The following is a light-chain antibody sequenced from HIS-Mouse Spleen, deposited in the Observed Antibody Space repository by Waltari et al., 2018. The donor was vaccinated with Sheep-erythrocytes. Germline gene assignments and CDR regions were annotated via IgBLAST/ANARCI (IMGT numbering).Light chain of an antibody. CDR2: AAS. CDR1: QSISSY. V-gene: IGKV1-39*01. Sequence: DIQITQSQSSLSASLGERVTFLCRQSQSISSYLNWYQQKPGKAPKLLIYAASSLQSGVPSRFSGSGSGTDFTLTISSLQPEDFATYYCQQSYSTPPLTFGGGTKVEIK. CDR3: QQSYSTPPLT. J-gene: IGKJ4*01.